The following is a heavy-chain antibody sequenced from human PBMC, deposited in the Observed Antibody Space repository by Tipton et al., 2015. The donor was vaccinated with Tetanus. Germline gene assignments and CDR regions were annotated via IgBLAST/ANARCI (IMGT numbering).Heavy chain of an antibody. J-gene: IGHJ5*02. V-gene: IGHV4-34*01. Sequence: TLSLTCTVSGGSISDNYWAWFRQPPGKGLEWIGEIDHSGNTRYNPSLKSRLTISVDTSKDQFSLKLSSVVAADTAVYYCARGPFAYDRWGQGALVTVSS. CDR2: IDHSGNT. CDR3: ARGPFAYDR. CDR1: GGSISDNY.